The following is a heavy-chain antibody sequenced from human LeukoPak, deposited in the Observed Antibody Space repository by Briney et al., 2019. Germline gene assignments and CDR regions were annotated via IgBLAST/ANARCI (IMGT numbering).Heavy chain of an antibody. D-gene: IGHD3-3*01. J-gene: IGHJ6*03. CDR2: ISNSGST. Sequence: PSETLSLTCTVSGDSVSSGSHYWSWIRQPPGKGVECIGYISNSGSTNYNPSLKSRVTISVDTSKNQLSLNLNSVTAADTAVYYCARSYYDFWSGSYYYYMDVWGKGTTVTVSS. CDR3: ARSYYDFWSGSYYYYMDV. V-gene: IGHV4-61*01. CDR1: GDSVSSGSHY.